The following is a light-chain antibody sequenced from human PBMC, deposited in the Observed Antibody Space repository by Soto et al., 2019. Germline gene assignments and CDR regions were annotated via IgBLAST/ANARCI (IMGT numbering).Light chain of an antibody. CDR1: QDISNY. CDR3: QQYANLPPFT. Sequence: DIQMTQSPSSLYASVGDRVTITCQASQDISNYLNWYQQKPGKAPKLLIYDASNLETGVPSRFSGSGSGTDFTVTISSLQPEDIATYYCQQYANLPPFTFGPGTKVDIK. CDR2: DAS. V-gene: IGKV1-33*01. J-gene: IGKJ3*01.